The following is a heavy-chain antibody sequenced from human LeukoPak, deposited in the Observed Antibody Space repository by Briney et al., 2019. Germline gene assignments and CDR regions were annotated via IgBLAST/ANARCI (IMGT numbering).Heavy chain of an antibody. CDR2: INTNTGNP. J-gene: IGHJ5*02. CDR1: GYTFTSYA. V-gene: IGHV7-4-1*02. Sequence: AASVTVSCKASGYTFTSYAMNWVRQAPGQGLEWMGWINTNTGNPTYAQGFTGRFVFSLDTSVSTAYLQISSLKAEDTAVYYCARDRAAGTNPLFDPWGQGTLVTVSS. CDR3: ARDRAAGTNPLFDP. D-gene: IGHD6-13*01.